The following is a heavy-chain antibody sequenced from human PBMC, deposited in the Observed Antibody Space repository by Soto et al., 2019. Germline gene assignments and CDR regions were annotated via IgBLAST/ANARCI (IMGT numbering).Heavy chain of an antibody. D-gene: IGHD6-19*01. CDR2: MWYDGTNI. CDR1: GFSLSNYV. Sequence: QLQLVESGGGVVQPGRSLRISCSASGFSLSNYVMHWVRQAPGKGPEWVPVMWYDGTNIYYADSVKGRFTISRDNSKDTLFLQMNNLRAEDTAVYYCARGYSSAWSEDEAVFDYWGQGTLVTVSP. J-gene: IGHJ4*02. V-gene: IGHV3-33*01. CDR3: ARGYSSAWSEDEAVFDY.